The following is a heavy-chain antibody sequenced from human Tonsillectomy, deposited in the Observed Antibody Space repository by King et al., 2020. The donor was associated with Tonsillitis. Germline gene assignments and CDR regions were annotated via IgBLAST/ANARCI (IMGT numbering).Heavy chain of an antibody. Sequence: VQLVESGGGLVQPGGSLRLSCAASGFTFSNYWIHWVRQAPGKGLVWVSRIRGDGGETAYADSVKGRFTISRDNAKNMVFLQMGGLRAEDSAVYYCARDRDWIPLDSWGQGTLVTVSS. V-gene: IGHV3-74*01. CDR3: ARDRDWIPLDS. D-gene: IGHD1-1*01. CDR2: IRGDGGET. CDR1: GFTFSNYW. J-gene: IGHJ4*02.